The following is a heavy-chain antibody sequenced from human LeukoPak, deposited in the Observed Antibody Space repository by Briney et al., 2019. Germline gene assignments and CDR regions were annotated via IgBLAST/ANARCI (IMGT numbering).Heavy chain of an antibody. CDR3: ARSGYGRGWGAFDI. CDR1: GFTFSSYS. J-gene: IGHJ3*02. D-gene: IGHD5-18*01. Sequence: PGGSLRLSCAASGFTFSSYSMNWVRQAPGKGLEWVSSISSSSSYIYYADSVKGRFTISRDNAKNSLYLQMNSLRAEDTAVYYCARSGYGRGWGAFDIWGQGTMVTVSS. V-gene: IGHV3-21*01. CDR2: ISSSSSYI.